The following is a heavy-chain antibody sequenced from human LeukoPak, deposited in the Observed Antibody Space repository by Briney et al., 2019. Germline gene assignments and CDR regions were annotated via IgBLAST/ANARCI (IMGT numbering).Heavy chain of an antibody. CDR2: IIPIFGTA. V-gene: IGHV1-69*13. J-gene: IGHJ4*02. CDR1: GGTFSSYA. D-gene: IGHD2-2*01. Sequence: SVKVSCKASGGTFSSYAISWVRQAPGQGLEWMGGIIPIFGTANYAQKFQGRVTITADESTSTAYMELSSLRSEDTAVYYCARTTLIGCSCTSCYGADWGQGTLVTVSS. CDR3: ARTTLIGCSCTSCYGAD.